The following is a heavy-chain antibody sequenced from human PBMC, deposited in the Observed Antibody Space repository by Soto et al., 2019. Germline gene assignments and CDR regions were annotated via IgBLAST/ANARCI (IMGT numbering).Heavy chain of an antibody. CDR3: ARDLGYYYDSSGYQAAFDI. CDR2: IYYSGST. CDR1: GGSVSSGSYY. J-gene: IGHJ3*02. D-gene: IGHD3-22*01. V-gene: IGHV4-61*01. Sequence: PSETLSLTCTVSGGSVSSGSYYWSWIRQPPGKGLEWIGYIYYSGSTYYNPSLKSRVTISVDTSKNQFSLKLSSVTAADTAVYYCARDLGYYYDSSGYQAAFDIWGQGTMVT.